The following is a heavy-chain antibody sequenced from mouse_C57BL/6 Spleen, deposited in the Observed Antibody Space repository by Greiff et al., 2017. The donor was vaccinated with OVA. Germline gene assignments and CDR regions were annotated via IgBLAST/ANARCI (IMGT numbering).Heavy chain of an antibody. CDR1: GYSITSGYY. CDR2: ISYDGSN. Sequence: VQLQQSGPGLVKPSQSLSLTCSVTGYSITSGYYWNWIRQSPGNKLEWMGYISYDGSNNYNPSLKNRISITRDTSKNQFFLKLNSVTTEDTATYYCARGSLYYYGSSPWYFDVWGTGTTVTVSS. D-gene: IGHD1-1*01. J-gene: IGHJ1*03. CDR3: ARGSLYYYGSSPWYFDV. V-gene: IGHV3-6*01.